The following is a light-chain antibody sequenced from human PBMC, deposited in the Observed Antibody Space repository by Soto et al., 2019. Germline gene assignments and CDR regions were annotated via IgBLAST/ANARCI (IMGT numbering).Light chain of an antibody. V-gene: IGLV2-8*01. Sequence: LAQPPSASGSPGQSVTISCTGTSSDVGGYDYVSWYQQRPGKAPKLLIHEVTKRPSGVPDRFSGSKSGNTASLTVSGLQAEDEADYYCSSYAGRTLYVFGTGTKVTVL. CDR3: SSYAGRTLYV. CDR2: EVT. CDR1: SSDVGGYDY. J-gene: IGLJ1*01.